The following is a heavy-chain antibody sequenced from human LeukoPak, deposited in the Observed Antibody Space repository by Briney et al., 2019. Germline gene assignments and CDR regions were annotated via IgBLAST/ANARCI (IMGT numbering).Heavy chain of an antibody. CDR1: GFTFSSYW. Sequence: GGSLRLSCAASGFTFSSYWMSWVRQAPGKGLEWVANIKQDGSEKYYVDSVKGRFTIPRDNAKNSLYLQMNSLRAEDTAVYYCAREEGYSGYDPYDWGQGTLVTVSS. J-gene: IGHJ4*02. CDR3: AREEGYSGYDPYD. V-gene: IGHV3-7*01. CDR2: IKQDGSEK. D-gene: IGHD5-12*01.